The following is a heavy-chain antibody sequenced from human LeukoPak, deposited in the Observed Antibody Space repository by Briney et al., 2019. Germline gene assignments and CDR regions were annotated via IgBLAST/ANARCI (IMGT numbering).Heavy chain of an antibody. Sequence: GGSLRLSCAVSGFTSVSGFTFSTAWMRWGRQAPGRGLVWVGRIRSKTDRETTDYAEPVKGRFTISRDDSKNTLYLQMDSLNTEDTAVYYCSTDNYYYDGSGYFDYWGQGTLVTVSS. CDR2: IRSKTDRETT. D-gene: IGHD3-22*01. CDR3: STDNYYYDGSGYFDY. V-gene: IGHV3-15*01. CDR1: GFTSVSGFTFSTAW. J-gene: IGHJ4*02.